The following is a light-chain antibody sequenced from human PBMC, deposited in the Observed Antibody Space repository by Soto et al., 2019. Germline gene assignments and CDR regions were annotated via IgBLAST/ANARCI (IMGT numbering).Light chain of an antibody. CDR2: LNSDGSH. CDR1: SGHRNYS. J-gene: IGLJ2*01. CDR3: QTGGTGIP. V-gene: IGLV4-69*01. Sequence: QLVLTQSPSASASLGASVKLTCTLDSGHRNYSIAWHQQQPGKGPRYLMKLNSDGSHNKGDGIPDRFSGSSSGAERYLIISSLPSEDEADYYCQTGGTGIPFGGGTKLTVL.